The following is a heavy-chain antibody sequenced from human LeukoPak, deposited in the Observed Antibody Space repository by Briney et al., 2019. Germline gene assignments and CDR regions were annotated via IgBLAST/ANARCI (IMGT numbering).Heavy chain of an antibody. CDR2: IYSGGST. V-gene: IGHV3-53*04. J-gene: IGHJ4*02. CDR1: GFSFNSYA. CDR3: ARHSYMVRGVFDY. Sequence: GGSLRLSCAASGFSFNSYAMSWVRQAPGKGLEWVSVIYSGGSTYYADSVKGRFTISRHNSKNTLYLQMNSLRAEDTAVYYCARHSYMVRGVFDYWGQGTLVTVSS. D-gene: IGHD3-10*01.